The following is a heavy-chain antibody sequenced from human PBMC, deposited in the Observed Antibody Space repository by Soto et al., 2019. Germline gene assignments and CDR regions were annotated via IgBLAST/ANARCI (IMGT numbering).Heavy chain of an antibody. D-gene: IGHD6-6*01. CDR1: GFTFSNAW. Sequence: KPGGSLRLSCAASGFTFSNAWMSWVRQAPGKGLEWVGRIKSKTDGGTTDYAAPVEGRFTISRDDSKNTLYLQMNSLRAEDTAMYFCAKAEYSSHYYYGMDVWGHGTAVTVSS. V-gene: IGHV3-15*01. CDR3: AKAEYSSHYYYGMDV. CDR2: IKSKTDGGTT. J-gene: IGHJ6*02.